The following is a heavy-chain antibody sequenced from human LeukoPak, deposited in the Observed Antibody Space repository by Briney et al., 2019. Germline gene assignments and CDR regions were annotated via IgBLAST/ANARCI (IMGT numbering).Heavy chain of an antibody. Sequence: GSSVKVSCKASGGTFSSYAISWVRQAPGQGLEWMGGIIPIFGTANYAQKFQGRVTITTDESTSKAYMELSSLRSEDTAVYYCARGGALEYYDSSGYRFDYWGQGTLVTVSS. J-gene: IGHJ4*02. V-gene: IGHV1-69*05. CDR2: IIPIFGTA. D-gene: IGHD3-22*01. CDR3: ARGGALEYYDSSGYRFDY. CDR1: GGTFSSYA.